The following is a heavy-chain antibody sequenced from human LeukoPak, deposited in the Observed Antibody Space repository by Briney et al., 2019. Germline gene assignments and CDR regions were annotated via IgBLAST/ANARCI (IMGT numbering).Heavy chain of an antibody. D-gene: IGHD3-22*01. CDR2: IYYSGST. J-gene: IGHJ4*02. Sequence: PSETLSLTCTVSGGSISSYYWSWIRQPPGKGLEWIGYIYYSGSTNYNPSLKSRVTISVDTSKNQFSLKLSSVTAADTAVYYCARVNSGYYDSSGYIYWGQGTLVTVSS. V-gene: IGHV4-59*12. CDR1: GGSISSYY. CDR3: ARVNSGYYDSSGYIY.